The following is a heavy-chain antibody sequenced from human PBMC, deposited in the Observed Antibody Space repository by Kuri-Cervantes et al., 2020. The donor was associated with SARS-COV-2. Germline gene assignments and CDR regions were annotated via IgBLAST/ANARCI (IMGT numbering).Heavy chain of an antibody. CDR3: ARRTRYCSSTCCDIGAFDI. V-gene: IGHV5-51*01. CDR1: GYSFTSYW. J-gene: IGHJ3*02. CDR2: IYPGDSDT. D-gene: IGHD2-2*02. Sequence: KVSCKGSGYSFTSYWIGWVRQMPGKGLEWMGIIYPGDSDTRYSPSFQGQVTISADKSISTAYLQWSSLKASDTAMYYCARRTRYCSSTCCDIGAFDIWGQGTMVTVSS.